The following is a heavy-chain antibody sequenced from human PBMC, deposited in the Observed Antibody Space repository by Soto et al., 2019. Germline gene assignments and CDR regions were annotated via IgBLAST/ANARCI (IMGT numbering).Heavy chain of an antibody. V-gene: IGHV3-21*01. D-gene: IGHD2-2*01. Sequence: SLRLSCAASGFTFSSYSMNWVRQAPGKGLEWVSSISSSSSYIYYADSVKGRFTISRDNAKNSLYLQMNSLRAEDTAVYYCARVRGSTTSVYYYYMDPWGKGTTVTVSS. CDR3: ARVRGSTTSVYYYYMDP. CDR2: ISSSSSYI. CDR1: GFTFSSYS. J-gene: IGHJ6*03.